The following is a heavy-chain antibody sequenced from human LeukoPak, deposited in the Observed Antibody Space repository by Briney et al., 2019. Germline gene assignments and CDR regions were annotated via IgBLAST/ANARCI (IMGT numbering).Heavy chain of an antibody. CDR1: GFTFSSCA. Sequence: GGSLRLSCAASGFTFSSCAMGWVRQASGKGLEWVSAISGNGVSTYYADSVEGRFTISRDNSKNTLYLQMNSLRAEDTAVYYCAKDSGPGYSYGYIDYWGQGTLVTVSS. J-gene: IGHJ4*02. CDR3: AKDSGPGYSYGYIDY. V-gene: IGHV3-23*01. CDR2: ISGNGVST. D-gene: IGHD5-18*01.